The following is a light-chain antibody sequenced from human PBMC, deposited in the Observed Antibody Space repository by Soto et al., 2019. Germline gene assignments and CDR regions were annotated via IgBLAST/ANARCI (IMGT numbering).Light chain of an antibody. V-gene: IGKV1-39*01. CDR1: QSISIY. J-gene: IGKJ5*01. CDR2: AGS. Sequence: DIQMTQSPSSLSASVGERITITCRASQSISIYLNWYQQKPGKAPILLVYAGSSLQGGVPSRFSGSGSGTDFTLTISSLQVEDVALYYCQQYYSSPVTFGQGTRLENK. CDR3: QQYYSSPVT.